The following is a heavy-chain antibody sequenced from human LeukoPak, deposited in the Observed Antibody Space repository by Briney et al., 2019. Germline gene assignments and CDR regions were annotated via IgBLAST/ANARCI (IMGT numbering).Heavy chain of an antibody. Sequence: PSETRSLTCTVSGYSISSGYYWGWIRQPPGKGLEGIGRIFHSGSTYYNPSLKSRVTISVDTYKNQFSLKLSSVTAADTAVYYCARLDGYSSGWYYDYYMDVWGKGTTVTVSS. CDR3: ARLDGYSSGWYYDYYMDV. CDR2: IFHSGST. J-gene: IGHJ6*03. V-gene: IGHV4-38-2*02. CDR1: GYSISSGYY. D-gene: IGHD6-19*01.